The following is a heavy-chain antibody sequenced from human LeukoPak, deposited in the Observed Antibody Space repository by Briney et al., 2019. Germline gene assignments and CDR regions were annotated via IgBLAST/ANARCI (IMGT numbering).Heavy chain of an antibody. D-gene: IGHD3/OR15-3a*01. CDR1: GYIFTSHW. J-gene: IGHJ6*02. V-gene: IGHV5-51*01. CDR3: ARHRTLSLYSMDV. CDR2: ISPGDSET. Sequence: GESLKISCKGSGYIFTSHWIGWVRQMPGKGLEWMGIISPGDSETRYSPSFQGQVTISADESISTAYVQWNSLKASDTAMYYCARHRTLSLYSMDVWGQGTTVTVSS.